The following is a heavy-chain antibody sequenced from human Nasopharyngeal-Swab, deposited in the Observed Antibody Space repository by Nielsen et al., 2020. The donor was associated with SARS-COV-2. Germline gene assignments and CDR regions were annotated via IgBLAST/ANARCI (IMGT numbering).Heavy chain of an antibody. CDR3: AVTNGGLDY. J-gene: IGHJ4*02. D-gene: IGHD4-17*01. CDR1: GFSLSTSGVG. V-gene: IGHV2-5*02. CDR2: IYWDEDK. Sequence: SGATLVKPAQTVTLTCTFSGFSLSTSGVGVGWIRQPPGKALEWLALIYWDEDKRYSPSLKSRLTITKDTSKNQVVLTMTNMDPVDTATYYCAVTNGGLDYWGQGTLVTVSS.